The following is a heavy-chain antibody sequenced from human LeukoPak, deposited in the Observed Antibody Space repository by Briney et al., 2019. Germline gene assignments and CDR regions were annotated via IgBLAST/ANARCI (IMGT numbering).Heavy chain of an antibody. V-gene: IGHV4-34*01. CDR2: INHSGST. D-gene: IGHD3-22*01. CDR1: VGSFSGYY. J-gene: IGHJ5*02. Sequence: SETPSLTCAVYVGSFSGYYWSWIRQPPGKGLEWIGEINHSGSTNYNPSLKSRVTISVDTSKNQFSLKLSSVTAADTAVYYCAREGLIMDDYYDSSGSLEWWFDPWGQGTLVTVSS. CDR3: AREGLIMDDYYDSSGSLEWWFDP.